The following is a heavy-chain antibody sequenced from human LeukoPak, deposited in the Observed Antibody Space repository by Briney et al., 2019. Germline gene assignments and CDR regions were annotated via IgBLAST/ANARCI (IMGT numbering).Heavy chain of an antibody. V-gene: IGHV4-59*08. Sequence: PSETLSLTCTVSGGSINSHYWSWIRQPPGKGLQWIGDIYYSERTNYNPSLRSRVTISVDTSKNQLSLKLTSVLAADTAMYYCVRRDNTGWNYFDHWGQGILVIVSS. CDR2: IYYSERT. CDR1: GGSINSHY. CDR3: VRRDNTGWNYFDH. J-gene: IGHJ4*02. D-gene: IGHD6-19*01.